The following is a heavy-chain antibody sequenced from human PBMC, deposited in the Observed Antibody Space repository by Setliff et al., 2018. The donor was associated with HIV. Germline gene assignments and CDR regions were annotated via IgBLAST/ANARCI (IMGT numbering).Heavy chain of an antibody. CDR2: IYYSGST. CDR3: AREGARHYGSGRYHSWFDP. D-gene: IGHD3-10*01. CDR1: GGSISSGNYY. J-gene: IGHJ5*02. Sequence: KPSETLSLTCTVSGGSISSGNYYWSWIRQHPGKGLEWIGYIYYSGSTYYNPSLKSRVTMSVDTSKNQFSLKLSSVTAADTAVYYCAREGARHYGSGRYHSWFDPWGQGTQVTVS. V-gene: IGHV4-31*03.